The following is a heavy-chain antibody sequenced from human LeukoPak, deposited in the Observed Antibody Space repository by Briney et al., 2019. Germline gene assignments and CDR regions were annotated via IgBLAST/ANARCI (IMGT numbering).Heavy chain of an antibody. J-gene: IGHJ6*03. Sequence: SETLSLTCTVSGDSISSYYWSWIRQPPGKGLEWIGYIYYSVRTNYNPSLKSRVTISVDMPNNQFSLKMSSVTAADTAVYYCARTGDGYNYYNYYYMDVWGKGTTVTVTS. D-gene: IGHD5-24*01. CDR3: ARTGDGYNYYNYYYMDV. V-gene: IGHV4-59*01. CDR1: GDSISSYY. CDR2: IYYSVRT.